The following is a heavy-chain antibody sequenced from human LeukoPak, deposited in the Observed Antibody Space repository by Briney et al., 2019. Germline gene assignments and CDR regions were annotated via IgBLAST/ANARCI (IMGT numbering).Heavy chain of an antibody. J-gene: IGHJ5*02. D-gene: IGHD6-19*01. CDR1: GYTFTGYY. CDR2: INPNSGGT. V-gene: IGHV1-2*02. Sequence: VKVSCRAYGYTFTGYYMHWVRQAPGQGLESMGWINPNSGGTNYAQKFQGRVTMTRDTSISTAYMELSRLRSDDTAVYYCARGEGSGWYFRQEVSNWFDPWGQGTLVTVSS. CDR3: ARGEGSGWYFRQEVSNWFDP.